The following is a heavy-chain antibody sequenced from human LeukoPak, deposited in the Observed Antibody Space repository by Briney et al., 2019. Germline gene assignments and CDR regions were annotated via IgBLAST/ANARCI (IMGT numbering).Heavy chain of an antibody. Sequence: PSETLSLTCTVSGGSISPISSSTYYWGWIRQAPGKGLEWIGSLFYGENTHYNPFLKSRATLSVDASNNQLSLKLTSVTAADAAVYFRARQLPTAAADTRGYFDYWGQGTVVTVSS. V-gene: IGHV4-39*01. J-gene: IGHJ4*02. CDR1: GGSISPISSSTYY. CDR3: ARQLPTAAADTRGYFDY. D-gene: IGHD6-25*01. CDR2: LFYGENT.